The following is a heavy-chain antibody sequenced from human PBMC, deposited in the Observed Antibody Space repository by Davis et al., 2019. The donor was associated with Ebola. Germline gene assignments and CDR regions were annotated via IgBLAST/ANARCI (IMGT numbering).Heavy chain of an antibody. J-gene: IGHJ4*02. D-gene: IGHD5-18*01. CDR1: GGSVSSYY. CDR3: ARGGGGNGYVL. CDR2: ISYSGST. Sequence: MPSETLSLTCTASGGSVSSYYWSWIRQPPGKGLEWIGYISYSGSTNYNPSLKSRVTISIDASRNQFSLKLSSVTAADTAVYFCARGGGGNGYVLWGQGNLVTVSS. V-gene: IGHV4-59*02.